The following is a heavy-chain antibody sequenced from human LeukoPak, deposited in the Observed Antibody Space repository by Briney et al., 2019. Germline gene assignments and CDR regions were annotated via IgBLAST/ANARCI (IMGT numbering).Heavy chain of an antibody. D-gene: IGHD3-22*01. J-gene: IGHJ4*02. Sequence: GGSLRLSCAASGFAFSSYWMTWVRQAPGKGLEWVANIKPDGSGKNYVDSVKGRFTISRDNAKNSLYLQMNSLRAEDTAVYYCARVLRTYYYDSSGYALDYWGQGTLVTVSS. CDR2: IKPDGSGK. CDR3: ARVLRTYYYDSSGYALDY. V-gene: IGHV3-7*01. CDR1: GFAFSSYW.